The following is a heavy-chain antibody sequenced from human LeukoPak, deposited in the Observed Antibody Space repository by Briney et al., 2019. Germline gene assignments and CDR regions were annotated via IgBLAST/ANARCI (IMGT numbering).Heavy chain of an antibody. CDR1: GGSFSGYY. Sequence: SETLSLTCAEYGGSFSGYYWTWIRETPEKGLEWIGEMNPSGRTSYILYIKIRVTISVDASKDQGSLKLSSVTAADTAVYYCARGRQDVTMIVVVMTAVSYYLDVWGKGTTVTVS. CDR3: ARGRQDVTMIVVVMTAVSYYLDV. D-gene: IGHD3-22*01. CDR2: MNPSGRT. V-gene: IGHV4-34*01. J-gene: IGHJ6*03.